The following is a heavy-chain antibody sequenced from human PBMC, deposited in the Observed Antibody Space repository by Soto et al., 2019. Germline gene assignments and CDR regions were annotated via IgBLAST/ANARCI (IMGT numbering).Heavy chain of an antibody. D-gene: IGHD6-13*01. V-gene: IGHV1-46*01. CDR3: ARARPRSAAAGMAV. CDR2: INPSGGST. Sequence: ASVKVSCKASGYTFTSYYMHWVRQAPGQGLEWMGIINPSGGSTNYNPSLKSRVTISVDTSKNQFSLKLSSVTAADTAVYYCARARPRSAAAGMAVWGKGTTVTVSS. J-gene: IGHJ6*03. CDR1: GYTFTSYY.